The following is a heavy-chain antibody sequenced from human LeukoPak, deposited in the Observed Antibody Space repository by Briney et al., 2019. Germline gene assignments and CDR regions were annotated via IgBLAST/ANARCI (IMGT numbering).Heavy chain of an antibody. J-gene: IGHJ4*02. CDR2: IKQDGSEK. CDR1: GFTVSSNY. V-gene: IGHV3-7*04. D-gene: IGHD3-10*01. CDR3: ARDSDGVLDY. Sequence: PGGSLRLSCAASGFTVSSNYMAWVRQAPGKGLEWVANIKQDGSEKYYVDSVKGRFTISRDNAENSLYLQMNSLRAEDTAVYYCARDSDGVLDYWGQGTLVTVSS.